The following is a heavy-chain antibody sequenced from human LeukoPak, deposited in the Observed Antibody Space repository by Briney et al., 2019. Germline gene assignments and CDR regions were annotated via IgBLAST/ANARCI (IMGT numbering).Heavy chain of an antibody. D-gene: IGHD3-22*01. V-gene: IGHV3-23*01. CDR2: ISGSGGST. J-gene: IGHJ4*02. CDR3: TNFGEGYYDSRTRFDY. CDR1: GFTFSSYA. Sequence: GSLRLSCAASGFTFSSYAMSWVRQAPGKGLEWVSAISGSGGSTYYADSVKGRFTISRDDSKNTLYLQMNSLRAEDTAVYYCTNFGEGYYDSRTRFDYWGQGTLVTVSS.